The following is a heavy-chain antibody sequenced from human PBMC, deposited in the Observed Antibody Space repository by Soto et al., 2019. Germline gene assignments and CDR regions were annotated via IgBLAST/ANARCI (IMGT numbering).Heavy chain of an antibody. CDR3: AREKITGLFDY. CDR2: INHSGST. Sequence: ASETLSLPCAVFGGSFSGYYWTWIRQPPGTGLEWIGEINHSGSTNYNPSLKSRVTISVDTSKNQFSLKLTSVTAADTVVYYCAREKITGLFDYWGQGTLVTVSS. J-gene: IGHJ4*02. D-gene: IGHD2-8*02. CDR1: GGSFSGYY. V-gene: IGHV4-34*01.